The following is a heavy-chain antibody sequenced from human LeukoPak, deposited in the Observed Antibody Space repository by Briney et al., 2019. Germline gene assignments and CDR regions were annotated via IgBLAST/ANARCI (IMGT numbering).Heavy chain of an antibody. J-gene: IGHJ4*02. CDR1: GGSISSGDYY. CDR3: AREPRSSGSYHGEVPW. CDR2: IYFSGST. V-gene: IGHV4-30-4*01. D-gene: IGHD3-10*01. Sequence: SETLSLTCTVSGGSISSGDYYWSWIRQPPGKGLEWIGYIYFSGSTYYNPSLKSRVTISVDTSKNQFSLKLSSVTAADTAVYYCAREPRSSGSYHGEVPWWGQGTLVTVSS.